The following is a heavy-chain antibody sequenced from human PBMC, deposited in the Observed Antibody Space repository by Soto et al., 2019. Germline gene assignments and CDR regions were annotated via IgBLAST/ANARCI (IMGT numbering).Heavy chain of an antibody. CDR1: GLSLSSTRMA. CDR3: AHIVVAGLGYYFDY. CDR2: IYWDDDK. D-gene: IGHD6-19*01. Sequence: QITLKESGPTLVKPTQTLTLTCTFSGLSLSSTRMAVGWIRQPPGKALEWLALIYWDDDKRYSPFLKSRLTLTKDTSKNQVVLTMSIMDPVDTARYYCAHIVVAGLGYYFDYWGQGTLVTVSS. V-gene: IGHV2-5*02. J-gene: IGHJ4*02.